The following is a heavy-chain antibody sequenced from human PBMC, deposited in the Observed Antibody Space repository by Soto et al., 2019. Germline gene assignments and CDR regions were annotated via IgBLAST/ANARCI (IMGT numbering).Heavy chain of an antibody. CDR1: GYTFTGYA. D-gene: IGHD6-19*01. Sequence: QVQLVQSGAEEKKPGASVKVSCKASGYTFTGYAMHWVRQAPGQRLEWMGWINACNGNTKYSQKFQGRVTITRDTSASTAYMEVSRLRSEDTAVYYCARAVAVAADFDYWGQGTLVTVSS. CDR3: ARAVAVAADFDY. V-gene: IGHV1-3*05. CDR2: INACNGNT. J-gene: IGHJ4*02.